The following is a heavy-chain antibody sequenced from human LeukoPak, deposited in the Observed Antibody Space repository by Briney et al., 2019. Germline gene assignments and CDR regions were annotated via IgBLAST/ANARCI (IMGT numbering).Heavy chain of an antibody. CDR2: INGDGGNT. CDR1: GFTFSTYW. J-gene: IGHJ4*02. D-gene: IGHD1-26*01. CDR3: AREEGATDY. V-gene: IGHV3-74*01. Sequence: GGSLRLSCAASGFTFSTYWMHWVRQAPGEGLVWVSHINGDGGNTNYADSVKGRFTISRDNAKNTLYLQMNSLRAEDTVVYYCAREEGATDYWGQGTLVTVSS.